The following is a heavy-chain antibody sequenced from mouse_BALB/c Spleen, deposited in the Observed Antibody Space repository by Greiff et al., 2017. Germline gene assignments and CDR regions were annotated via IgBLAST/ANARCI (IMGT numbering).Heavy chain of an antibody. CDR2: INPSNGGT. V-gene: IGHV1S81*02. D-gene: IGHD1-2*01. CDR1: GYTFTSYY. Sequence: QVQLKQSGAELVKPGASVKLSCKASGYTFTSYYMYWVKQRPGQGLEWIGEINPSNGGTNFNEKFKSKATLTVDKSSSTAYMQLSSLTSEDSAVYYCTRAYYGYGAMDYWGQGTSVTVSS. J-gene: IGHJ4*01. CDR3: TRAYYGYGAMDY.